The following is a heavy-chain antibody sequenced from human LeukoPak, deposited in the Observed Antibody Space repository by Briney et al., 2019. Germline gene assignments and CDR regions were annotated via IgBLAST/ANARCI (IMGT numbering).Heavy chain of an antibody. CDR3: ARQGLGSSWHNNWFDP. D-gene: IGHD6-13*01. CDR1: GGSISSSSYY. V-gene: IGHV4-39*01. CDR2: IYYSGST. J-gene: IGHJ5*02. Sequence: SETLSLTCTVSGGSISSSSYYWGWIRQPPGKGLEWIGSIYYSGSTYYNPSLKSRVTISVDTSKNQFSLKLSSVTAADTAVYYCARQGLGSSWHNNWFDPWGQGTLVTVSS.